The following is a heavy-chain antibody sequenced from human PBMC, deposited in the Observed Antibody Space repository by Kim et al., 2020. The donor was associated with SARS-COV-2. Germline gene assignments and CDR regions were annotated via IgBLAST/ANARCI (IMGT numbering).Heavy chain of an antibody. CDR1: GFTFDDYG. J-gene: IGHJ3*02. CDR2: INWNGGST. CDR3: ARYSSGQDAFDI. V-gene: IGHV3-20*01. D-gene: IGHD3-22*01. Sequence: GGSLRLSCAASGFTFDDYGMSWVRQAPGKGLEWVSGINWNGGSTGYADSVKGRFTISRDNAKNSLYLQMNSLRAEDTALYHCARYSSGQDAFDIWGQGTMVTVSS.